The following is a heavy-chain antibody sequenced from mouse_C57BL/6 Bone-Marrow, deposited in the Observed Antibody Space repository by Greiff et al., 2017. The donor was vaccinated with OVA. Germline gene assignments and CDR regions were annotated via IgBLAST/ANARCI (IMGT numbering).Heavy chain of an antibody. J-gene: IGHJ4*01. V-gene: IGHV1-72*01. CDR1: GYTFTSYW. Sequence: VKLQQPGAELVKPGASVKLSCKASGYTFTSYWMHWVKQRPGRGLEWIGRIDPNSGGTKYNEKFKSKATLTVDKPSSTAYMQLSSLTSEDSAVSYCARRGGSSPTYYYAMDYWGQGTSVTVSS. D-gene: IGHD1-1*01. CDR2: IDPNSGGT. CDR3: ARRGGSSPTYYYAMDY.